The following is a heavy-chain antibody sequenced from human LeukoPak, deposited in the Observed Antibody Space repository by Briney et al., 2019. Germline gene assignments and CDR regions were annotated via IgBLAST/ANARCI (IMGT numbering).Heavy chain of an antibody. Sequence: PGGSLRLSCAASRFTFSSYAMSWVRQTPGQGLEWVSAISGSGGNTNYADSVKGRFTISRDNSKNTLYLQMNSLRAEDTAVYYCAKDSGPPDWGFGVDAFDIWGQGTMVTVSS. J-gene: IGHJ3*02. CDR3: AKDSGPPDWGFGVDAFDI. D-gene: IGHD7-27*01. CDR2: ISGSGGNT. CDR1: RFTFSSYA. V-gene: IGHV3-23*01.